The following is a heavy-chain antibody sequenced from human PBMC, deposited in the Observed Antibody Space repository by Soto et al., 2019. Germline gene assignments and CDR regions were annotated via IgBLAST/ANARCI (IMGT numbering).Heavy chain of an antibody. Sequence: GASVKVSCKASGGTFSSYAISWVRQAPGQGLEWMGGIIPIFGTANYAQKCQGRVTSTADEPTSTAYMELSSLRSEDTIVYYCAIHRGYSYGIYFDYWGQGTLVTVSS. J-gene: IGHJ4*02. V-gene: IGHV1-69*13. D-gene: IGHD5-18*01. CDR1: GGTFSSYA. CDR2: IIPIFGTA. CDR3: AIHRGYSYGIYFDY.